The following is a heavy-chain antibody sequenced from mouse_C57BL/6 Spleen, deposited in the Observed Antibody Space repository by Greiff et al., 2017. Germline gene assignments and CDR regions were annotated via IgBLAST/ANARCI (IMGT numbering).Heavy chain of an antibody. CDR1: GYTFTDYY. V-gene: IGHV1-76*01. J-gene: IGHJ2*01. D-gene: IGHD1-2*01. CDR3: ARLLRPGDYFDY. CDR2: IYPGSGNT. Sequence: QVQLKESGAELVRPGASVKLSCKASGYTFTDYYINWVKQRPGQGLEWIARIYPGSGNTYYNEKFKGKATLTAEKSSSTAYMQLSSLTSEDSAVYFCARLLRPGDYFDYWGQGTTLTVSS.